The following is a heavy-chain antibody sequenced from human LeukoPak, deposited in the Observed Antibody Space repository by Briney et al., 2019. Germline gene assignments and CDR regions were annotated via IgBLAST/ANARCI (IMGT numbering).Heavy chain of an antibody. J-gene: IGHJ4*02. V-gene: IGHV3-7*03. CDR2: IKQDGSKK. Sequence: GGSLGLSCVASGFPFSSYWMTWVRQAPGKGLEWVANIKQDGSKKSYVDSVKGRFTISRDNAKNSLYLQLNSLRVEDTAVYYCSRRLDYWGQGTLVTVSS. CDR1: GFPFSSYW. CDR3: SRRLDY.